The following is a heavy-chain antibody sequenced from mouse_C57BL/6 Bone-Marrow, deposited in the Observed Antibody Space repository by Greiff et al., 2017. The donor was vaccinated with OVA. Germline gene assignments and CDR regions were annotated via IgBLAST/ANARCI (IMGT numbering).Heavy chain of an antibody. CDR2: IYPGDGDT. CDR1: GYAFSSSW. CDR3: ATPGAMDY. J-gene: IGHJ4*01. Sequence: ESGPELVKPGASVKISCKASGYAFSSSWMNWVKQRPGKGLEWIGRIYPGDGDTNYNGKFKGQATLTADKSSSTAYMQLSSLTAEDSAVYYGATPGAMDYWGQGTSVTVSA. V-gene: IGHV1-82*01.